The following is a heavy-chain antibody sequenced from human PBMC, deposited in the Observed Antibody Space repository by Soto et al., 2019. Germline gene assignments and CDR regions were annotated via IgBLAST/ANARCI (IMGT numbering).Heavy chain of an antibody. CDR2: IYYSGST. CDR3: GRRGIAVADPYFDY. V-gene: IGHV4-59*08. J-gene: IGHJ4*02. CDR1: GGSISSYY. Sequence: SETLSLTCTVSGGSISSYYWSWIRQPPGKGLEWIGYIYYSGSTNYNPSLKSRVTISVDTSKNQFSLKLSSVTAADTAVYYCGRRGIAVADPYFDYWGQGTLVTVSS. D-gene: IGHD6-19*01.